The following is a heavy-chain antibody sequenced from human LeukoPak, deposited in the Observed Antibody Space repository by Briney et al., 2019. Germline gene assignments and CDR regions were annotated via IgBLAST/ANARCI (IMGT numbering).Heavy chain of an antibody. CDR2: ISAYNGNT. J-gene: IGHJ3*02. D-gene: IGHD5-18*01. CDR1: GYTFTSYG. Sequence: ASVKVSCKASGYTFTSYGISWVRQAPEQGLEWMGWISAYNGNTNYAQKLQGRVTMTTDTSTSTAYMELRSLRSDDTAVYYCARDLEYGYRSLNAFDIWGQGTMVTVSS. CDR3: ARDLEYGYRSLNAFDI. V-gene: IGHV1-18*01.